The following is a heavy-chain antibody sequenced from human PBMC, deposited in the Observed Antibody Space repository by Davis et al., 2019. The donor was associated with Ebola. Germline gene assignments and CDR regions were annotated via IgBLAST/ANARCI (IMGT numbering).Heavy chain of an antibody. CDR2: IYSGGST. Sequence: PGGSLRLSCAASGFTVSSNYMSWVRQAPGKGLEWVSVIYSGGSTYYADSVKGRFTISRDNSKNTLYLQMNSLRAEDTAVYYCARNNWGGLNWYFDLWGRGTLVTVSS. J-gene: IGHJ2*01. CDR1: GFTVSSNY. V-gene: IGHV3-53*01. CDR3: ARNNWGGLNWYFDL. D-gene: IGHD7-27*01.